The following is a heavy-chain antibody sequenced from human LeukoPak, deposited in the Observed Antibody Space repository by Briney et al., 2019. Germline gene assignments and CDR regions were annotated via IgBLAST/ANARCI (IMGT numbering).Heavy chain of an antibody. CDR3: ASDYCSSTSCNDLDY. Sequence: GASVKVSCKASGYTFTGYYMHWVRQAPGQGLEWMGWINPNSGGTNYAQKFQGRVTMTRDTSISTAYMELSRLRSDDTAVYYCASDYCSSTSCNDLDYWGQGTLVTVSS. J-gene: IGHJ4*02. CDR2: INPNSGGT. V-gene: IGHV1-2*02. D-gene: IGHD2-2*01. CDR1: GYTFTGYY.